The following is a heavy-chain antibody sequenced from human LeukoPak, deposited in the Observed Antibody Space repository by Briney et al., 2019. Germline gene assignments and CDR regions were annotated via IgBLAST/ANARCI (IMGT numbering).Heavy chain of an antibody. D-gene: IGHD2-8*01. J-gene: IGHJ3*02. CDR3: ARVVQKGPAFDI. CDR1: GGSISSGGYY. CDR2: IYYSGST. V-gene: IGHV4-31*03. Sequence: SETLSLTCTVSGGSISSGGYYWSWIRQHPGKGLEWIGYIYYSGSTYYNPSLKSRVTISVDTSKNQFSLKLSSVTAADTAVYYCARVVQKGPAFDIWGQGTMVTVSS.